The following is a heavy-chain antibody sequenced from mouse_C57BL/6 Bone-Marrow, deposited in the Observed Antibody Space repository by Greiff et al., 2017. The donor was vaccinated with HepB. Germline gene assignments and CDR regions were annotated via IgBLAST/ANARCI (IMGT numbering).Heavy chain of an antibody. Sequence: QVQLQQSGAELVKPGASVKLSCKASGYTFTSYWMHWVKQRPGQGLEWIGMIHPNSGSTNYNEKFKSKATLTVDKSSSIAYMQLSSLTSEDSAVYYCTRRGIYDYALYYWGQGTTLTVSS. CDR3: TRRGIYDYALYY. CDR1: GYTFTSYW. J-gene: IGHJ2*01. D-gene: IGHD2-4*01. V-gene: IGHV1-64*01. CDR2: IHPNSGST.